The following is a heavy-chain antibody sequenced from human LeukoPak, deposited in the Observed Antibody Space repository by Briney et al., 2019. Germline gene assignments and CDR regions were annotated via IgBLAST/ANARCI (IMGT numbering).Heavy chain of an antibody. Sequence: GGSLRLSCAASGFTFSNYWMTWVRQAPGKGLEWVANINRDGSERYYVDSVKGRFTISRDDAKSSLYLQMNSLRAEDTAVYYCARGGAGDAFDIWGQGTMVTVSS. CDR3: ARGGAGDAFDI. J-gene: IGHJ3*02. D-gene: IGHD4/OR15-4a*01. CDR1: GFTFSNYW. V-gene: IGHV3-7*03. CDR2: INRDGSER.